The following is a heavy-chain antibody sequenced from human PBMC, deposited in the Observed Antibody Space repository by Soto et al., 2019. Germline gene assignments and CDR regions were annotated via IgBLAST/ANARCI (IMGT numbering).Heavy chain of an antibody. J-gene: IGHJ4*02. CDR2: VSASGGNT. D-gene: IGHD2-15*01. Sequence: WSLRLSCAASGFTFSTYAMAWVRQARGKGLEWVSTVSASGGNTYYADSVKGRFTISRDNSKNTLYLQMNSLRAEDTAVYYCAKALGYCSGGSCYSHYFDYWGQGTLVTVSS. CDR1: GFTFSTYA. CDR3: AKALGYCSGGSCYSHYFDY. V-gene: IGHV3-23*01.